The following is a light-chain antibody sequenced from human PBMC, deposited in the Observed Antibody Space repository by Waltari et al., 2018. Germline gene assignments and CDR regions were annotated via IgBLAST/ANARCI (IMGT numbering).Light chain of an antibody. V-gene: IGKV4-1*01. J-gene: IGKJ2*01. CDR3: QQDYSTPPTYT. CDR2: WAS. CDR1: QTVLYSSHNKNY. Sequence: DIVMTQSPDSLSVSLGERATINCNSPQTVLYSSHNKNYLAWYQQKPGQPPKLLIYWASTRESGVPDRFSGSGSGTDFTLTISSLQAEDVAVYYCQQDYSTPPTYTFGQGTKLEI.